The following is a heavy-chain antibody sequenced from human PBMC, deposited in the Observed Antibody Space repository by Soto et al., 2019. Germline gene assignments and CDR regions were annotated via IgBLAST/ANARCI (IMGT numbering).Heavy chain of an antibody. CDR3: GRWTSRRPDC. V-gene: IGHV3-72*01. D-gene: IGHD2-2*01. CDR1: GFTLSDHY. CDR2: TRNKANNYIT. Sequence: EVQLVESGGGLVQPGGSLRLSCAASGFTLSDHYMDWVRQAPGKGLEWLGRTRNKANNYITDYATSVKGRFNITRDDSKNSVYLQLNSLKSEDTAVYYFGRWTSRRPDCWGQGTLVNVSS. J-gene: IGHJ4*02.